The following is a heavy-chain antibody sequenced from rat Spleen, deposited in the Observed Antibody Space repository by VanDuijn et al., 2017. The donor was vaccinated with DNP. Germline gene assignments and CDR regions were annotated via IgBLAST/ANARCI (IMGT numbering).Heavy chain of an antibody. D-gene: IGHD1-12*03. Sequence: EVQLVESGGGLVQPGRSLKLSCVASGFTFNNYWMTWIRQAPGKGLEWVASITNTGGSTYYPDSVKDRFTISRDNAKSTLYLQMNSLRSEDTATYYCTRSWGDDGYPPFAYWGQGTLVTVSS. V-gene: IGHV5-31*01. CDR3: TRSWGDDGYPPFAY. CDR2: ITNTGGST. J-gene: IGHJ3*01. CDR1: GFTFNNYW.